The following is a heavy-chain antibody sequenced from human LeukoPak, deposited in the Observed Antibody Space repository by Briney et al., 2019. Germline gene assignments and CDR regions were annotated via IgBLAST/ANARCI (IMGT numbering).Heavy chain of an antibody. Sequence: GGSLRLSCAASGFTFSDYNMRWIRQAPGKGLEWVSSISRSGSTKYYADSVKGRFTISRDNAKDSLYLQMNSLRAEDTALYYCARDAPYYYGSGSYLPNWFDPWGQGTLVTVSS. CDR3: ARDAPYYYGSGSYLPNWFDP. D-gene: IGHD3-10*01. J-gene: IGHJ5*02. CDR1: GFTFSDYN. CDR2: ISRSGSTK. V-gene: IGHV3-11*01.